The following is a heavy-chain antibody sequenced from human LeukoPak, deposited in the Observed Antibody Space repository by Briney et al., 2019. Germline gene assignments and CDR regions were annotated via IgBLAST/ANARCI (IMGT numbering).Heavy chain of an antibody. CDR1: GGTFSSYA. CDR3: ASSLHSGSSYFDY. D-gene: IGHD1-26*01. J-gene: IGHJ4*02. Sequence: ASVKVSCKASGGTFSSYAISWVRQAPGRGLEWMGRIIPIFGTANYAQKFQGRVTITTDESTSTAYMELSSLRSEDTAVYYCASSLHSGSSYFDYWGQGTLVTVSS. CDR2: IIPIFGTA. V-gene: IGHV1-69*05.